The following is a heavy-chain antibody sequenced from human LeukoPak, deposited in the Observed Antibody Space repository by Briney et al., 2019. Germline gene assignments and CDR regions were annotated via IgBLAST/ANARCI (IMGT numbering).Heavy chain of an antibody. CDR3: ARMGTNYDILTGYYRADYMDV. CDR1: GFTFSSYS. CDR2: ISSSSSYI. V-gene: IGHV3-21*01. J-gene: IGHJ6*03. Sequence: GGSLRLSCAASGFTFSSYSMNWVRQAPGKGLEWVSSISSSSSYIYYADSVKGRFTISRDNAKSSLYLQMNSLRAEDTAVYYCARMGTNYDILTGYYRADYMDVWGKGTTVTISS. D-gene: IGHD3-9*01.